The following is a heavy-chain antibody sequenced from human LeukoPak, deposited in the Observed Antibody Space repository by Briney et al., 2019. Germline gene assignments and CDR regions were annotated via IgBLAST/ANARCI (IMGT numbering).Heavy chain of an antibody. CDR1: GFTFSRYT. CDR3: ARVNYDNSDYGDAFDV. D-gene: IGHD3-22*01. Sequence: GGSLRLSCAASGFTFSRYTMNWVRQAPGKGLEWVSSISSSSSNIYYADSVKGRFTISRDNAKNLLYLQMNSLRAEDTAVYYCARVNYDNSDYGDAFDVWGQGTMVTVSS. CDR2: ISSSSSNI. J-gene: IGHJ3*01. V-gene: IGHV3-21*01.